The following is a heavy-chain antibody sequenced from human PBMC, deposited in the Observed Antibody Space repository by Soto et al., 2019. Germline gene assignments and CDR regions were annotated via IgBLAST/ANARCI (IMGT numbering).Heavy chain of an antibody. D-gene: IGHD6-19*01. CDR3: ARFQSGIAVADFDY. J-gene: IGHJ4*02. CDR1: GYTFTSYA. Sequence: ASVKVSCKASGYTFTSYAMHWVRQAPGQRLEWMGWINAGNGNTKYSQKFQGRVTITRDTSASTAYMELSSLRSEDTAVYYCARFQSGIAVADFDYWAQGTLVTAPQ. V-gene: IGHV1-3*01. CDR2: INAGNGNT.